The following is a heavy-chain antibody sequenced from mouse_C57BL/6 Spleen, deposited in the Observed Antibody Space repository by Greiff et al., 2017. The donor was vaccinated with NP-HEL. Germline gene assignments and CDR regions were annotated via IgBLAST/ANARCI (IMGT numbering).Heavy chain of an antibody. Sequence: EVQLVESGGGLVKPGGSLKLSCAASGFTFSDYGMHWVRQAPEKGLEWVAYISSGSSTIHYADTVKGRFTFTRDNAKNTLFLQMTSLRSEDTAMYYCARPRYSNSYYYAMDYWGQGTSVTVSS. D-gene: IGHD2-5*01. V-gene: IGHV5-17*01. CDR3: ARPRYSNSYYYAMDY. J-gene: IGHJ4*01. CDR2: ISSGSSTI. CDR1: GFTFSDYG.